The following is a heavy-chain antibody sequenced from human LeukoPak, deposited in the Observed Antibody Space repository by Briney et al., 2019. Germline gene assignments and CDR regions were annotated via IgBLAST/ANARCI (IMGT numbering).Heavy chain of an antibody. V-gene: IGHV1-2*02. CDR2: INPNSGGT. D-gene: IGHD1-26*01. CDR3: ARDPSGSYWFDP. Sequence: ASVKVSCKASVYTFTGYYMHWVRQAPGQGLEWMGWINPNSGGTNYAQKFQGGVTMTRDTSISTAYMELSRLRSDDTAVYYCARDPSGSYWFDPWGRGTLVTVSS. J-gene: IGHJ5*02. CDR1: VYTFTGYY.